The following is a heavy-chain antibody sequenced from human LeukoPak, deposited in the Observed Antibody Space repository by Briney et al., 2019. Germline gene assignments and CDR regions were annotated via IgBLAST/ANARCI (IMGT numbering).Heavy chain of an antibody. D-gene: IGHD1-1*01. CDR3: ARGLENWNVYIFDY. CDR1: GASTSSSTYH. Sequence: SETLSLTCTVSGASTSSSTYHWGWIRQPQPPGKGLEWIGEINHSGSTNYNPSLKSRVTISVDTSKNQFSLNLSSVTAADTAMYYCARGLENWNVYIFDYWGQGTLVTVSS. CDR2: INHSGST. V-gene: IGHV4-39*07. J-gene: IGHJ4*02.